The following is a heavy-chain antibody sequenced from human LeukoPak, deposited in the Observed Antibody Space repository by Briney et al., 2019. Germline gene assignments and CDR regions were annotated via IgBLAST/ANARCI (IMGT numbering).Heavy chain of an antibody. CDR2: IYPGDSDT. V-gene: IGHV5-51*01. CDR1: GYSFTSYW. J-gene: IGHJ4*02. D-gene: IGHD3-3*01. Sequence: GESLKISCKGSGYSFTSYWIGWVRQMPGKGLEWMGIIYPGDSDTRYSPSFQGQVTISADKSISTAYLQWSSLKASDTAMYYCARLPGYDFWSGPLYYFDYWGQGTLVTVSS. CDR3: ARLPGYDFWSGPLYYFDY.